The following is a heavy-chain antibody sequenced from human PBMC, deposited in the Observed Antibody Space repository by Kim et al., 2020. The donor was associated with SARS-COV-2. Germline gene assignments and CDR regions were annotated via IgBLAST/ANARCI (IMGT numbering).Heavy chain of an antibody. J-gene: IGHJ3*02. Sequence: GGSLRLSCAASGFTFDDYAMHWVRQVPGKGLEWVSLISWDGGTSYYADSVKGRFTVSRDNSKNSLYLQLNNLRAEDTALYSCVKAQEDDGVTDAFDIWGPGTMVTVSA. D-gene: IGHD4-17*01. CDR3: VKAQEDDGVTDAFDI. V-gene: IGHV3-43D*03. CDR2: ISWDGGTS. CDR1: GFTFDDYA.